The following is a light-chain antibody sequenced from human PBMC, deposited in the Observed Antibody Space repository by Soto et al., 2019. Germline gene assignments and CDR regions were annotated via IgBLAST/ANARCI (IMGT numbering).Light chain of an antibody. CDR3: QQFHYWWT. Sequence: EILITQSPATLSVSPGERATLSCRASQNIDNKFVWYQQKPGQVPRLLIYDASTRATGIPARLSGSGSGTEFTLTIRSLQSEDFAFYYCQQFHYWWTFGQGTKVDIK. J-gene: IGKJ1*01. V-gene: IGKV3-15*01. CDR1: QNIDNK. CDR2: DAS.